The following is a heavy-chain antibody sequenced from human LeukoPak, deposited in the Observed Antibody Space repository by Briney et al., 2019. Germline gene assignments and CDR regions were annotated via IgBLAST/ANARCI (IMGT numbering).Heavy chain of an antibody. CDR3: ARGQQQLAYYYYYMDV. CDR2: IIPIFGTA. CDR1: GGTFSSYA. J-gene: IGHJ6*03. V-gene: IGHV1-69*05. D-gene: IGHD6-13*01. Sequence: SVKVSCKASGGTFSSYAISWVRQAPGQGLEWMGGIIPIFGTANYAQKFQGRVTITTDESTSTAYMELSSLRSEDTAVYYCARGQQQLAYYYYYMDVWGKGTTVTVSS.